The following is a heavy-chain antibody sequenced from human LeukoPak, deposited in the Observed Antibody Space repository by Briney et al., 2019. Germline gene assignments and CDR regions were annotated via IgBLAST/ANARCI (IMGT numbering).Heavy chain of an antibody. CDR1: GGSISSGSYY. Sequence: SETLSLTCTVSGGSISSGSYYWGWIRQPPGKGLEWIGYIYYSGSTNYNPSLKSRVTISVDTSKNQFSLKLSSVTAANTAVYYCARDLRYCSGGSCYAWQYNWFDPWGQGTLVTVSS. V-gene: IGHV4-61*01. J-gene: IGHJ5*02. D-gene: IGHD2-15*01. CDR2: IYYSGST. CDR3: ARDLRYCSGGSCYAWQYNWFDP.